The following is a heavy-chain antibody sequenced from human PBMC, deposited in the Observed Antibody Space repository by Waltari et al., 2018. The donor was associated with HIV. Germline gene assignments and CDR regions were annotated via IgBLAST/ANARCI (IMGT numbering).Heavy chain of an antibody. D-gene: IGHD4-4*01. V-gene: IGHV3-66*01. CDR3: ARAPTITTNFDY. Sequence: EVQLVESGEALVQPGGALRLSWVAAGFAVGSNYMSWVRQAPGKGLEWVSIIYSGGTTHYADSVKDRFTISRDNSKNTVYLQMDSLRVEDTAVYYCARAPTITTNFDYWGQGTLVTVSS. J-gene: IGHJ4*02. CDR1: GFAVGSNY. CDR2: IYSGGTT.